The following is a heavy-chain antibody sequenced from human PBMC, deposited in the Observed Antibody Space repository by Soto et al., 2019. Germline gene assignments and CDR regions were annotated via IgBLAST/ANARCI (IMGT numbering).Heavy chain of an antibody. J-gene: IGHJ4*02. CDR1: GFSFSSYA. Sequence: GGSLRLSCAASGFSFSSYAMNWVRQAPGKGLEWLSYISASSTAIDYAASVEGRFTVARDNARNSLFLQMNNLRDDDSGLYYCASDRSTGPTLYYHLESWGQGALVTVSS. V-gene: IGHV3-48*02. CDR3: ASDRSTGPTLYYHLES. CDR2: ISASSTAI. D-gene: IGHD1-26*01.